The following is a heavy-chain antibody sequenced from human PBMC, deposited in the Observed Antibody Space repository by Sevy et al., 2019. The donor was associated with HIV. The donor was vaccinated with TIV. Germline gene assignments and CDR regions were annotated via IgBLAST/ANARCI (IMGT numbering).Heavy chain of an antibody. D-gene: IGHD1-1*01. Sequence: GGSLRLSCAASGFTFDDYAMHWVRQVPGKGLEWVSGISWNSGSIGYADSMKGRFTISRDNAKNSLYLQMNSLRAEDSALYYCAKAISRDPRYGNSPHFDYWGQGTLVTVSS. J-gene: IGHJ4*02. V-gene: IGHV3-9*01. CDR2: ISWNSGSI. CDR1: GFTFDDYA. CDR3: AKAISRDPRYGNSPHFDY.